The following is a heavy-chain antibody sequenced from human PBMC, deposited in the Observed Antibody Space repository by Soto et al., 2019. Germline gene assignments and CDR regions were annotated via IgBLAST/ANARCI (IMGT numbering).Heavy chain of an antibody. D-gene: IGHD3-22*01. Sequence: GGSLRLSCAASGFTFSSYAMSWVRQAPGKGLEWVSAISGSGGSTYYADSVKGRFTISRDNSKNTLYLQMNSLRAEDTAVYYCAKVSTYYYDSSGPRAQGVYYYYGMDVWGQGTTVTVSS. V-gene: IGHV3-23*01. CDR2: ISGSGGST. CDR1: GFTFSSYA. CDR3: AKVSTYYYDSSGPRAQGVYYYYGMDV. J-gene: IGHJ6*02.